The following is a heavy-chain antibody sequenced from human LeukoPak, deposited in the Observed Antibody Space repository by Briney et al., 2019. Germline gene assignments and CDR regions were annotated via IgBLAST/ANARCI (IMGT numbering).Heavy chain of an antibody. Sequence: PGGSLRLSCAASGFTFSSYAMHWVRQAPGKGLEYVSAISSNGGSTYYANSVKGRFTISRGNSKNTLYLQMGSLRAEDMAVYYCARLTRSLFPNYYYYYMDVWGKGTTVTVSS. CDR1: GFTFSSYA. J-gene: IGHJ6*03. CDR3: ARLTRSLFPNYYYYYMDV. V-gene: IGHV3-64*01. D-gene: IGHD3-10*02. CDR2: ISSNGGST.